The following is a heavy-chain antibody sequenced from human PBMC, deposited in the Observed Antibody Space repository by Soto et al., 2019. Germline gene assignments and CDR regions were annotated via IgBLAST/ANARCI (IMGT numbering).Heavy chain of an antibody. CDR3: ARHGYYHDSSGYSPFDY. V-gene: IGHV4-39*01. CDR2: IYYSGST. J-gene: IGHJ4*02. D-gene: IGHD3-22*01. Sequence: PSETLSLTCTVSGVSISSSSYYWGWVGQPPWKGLEWIGSIYYSGSTYYNPSLKSRVTISVDTSKNQFSLKLSSVTAADTAVYYCARHGYYHDSSGYSPFDYWGQATLVNVS. CDR1: GVSISSSSYY.